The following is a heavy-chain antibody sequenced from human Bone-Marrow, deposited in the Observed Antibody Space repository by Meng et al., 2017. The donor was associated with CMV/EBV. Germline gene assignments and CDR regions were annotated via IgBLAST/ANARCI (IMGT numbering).Heavy chain of an antibody. D-gene: IGHD4-11*01. Sequence: GGSLRLSCTVSGGSISSSSYYWGWVRQAPGKGLEWVANIKQDGSEKYYVDSVKGRFTISRDNAKNSLYLQMNSLRAEDTAVYYCARDTYSNYVLPHYYYYGMDVWGQGTTVTVSS. J-gene: IGHJ6*01. CDR2: IKQDGSEK. V-gene: IGHV3-7*01. CDR1: GGSISSSSYY. CDR3: ARDTYSNYVLPHYYYYGMDV.